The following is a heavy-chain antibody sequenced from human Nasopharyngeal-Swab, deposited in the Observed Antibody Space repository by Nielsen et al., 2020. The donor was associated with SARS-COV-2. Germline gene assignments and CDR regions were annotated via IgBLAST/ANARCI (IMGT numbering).Heavy chain of an antibody. CDR1: GFTFSSYG. V-gene: IGHV3-30*02. CDR3: AAEATDTDAFDI. CDR2: IWYDGSNK. J-gene: IGHJ3*02. Sequence: GESLKISCAASGFTFSSYGMHWVRQAPGKGLEWVAVIWYDGSNKYYADSVKGRFTISRDNSKNTLYLQMNSLRAEDTAVYYCAAEATDTDAFDIWGQGTMVTVSS. D-gene: IGHD1-1*01.